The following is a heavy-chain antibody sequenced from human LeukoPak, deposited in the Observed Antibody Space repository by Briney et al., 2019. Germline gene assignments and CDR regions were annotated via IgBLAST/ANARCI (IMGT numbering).Heavy chain of an antibody. Sequence: PSEPLSLTCAVSGYSISSTYFWGWIRHPPRKGLQWIGNIYLSGSTYYNPSLKSRVTISVDTSKNQFSLKLSSVTAADTAVYYCARGRTTGDYWGQGTLVTVSS. CDR3: ARGRTTGDY. J-gene: IGHJ4*02. CDR1: GYSISSTYF. V-gene: IGHV4-38-2*01. CDR2: IYLSGST. D-gene: IGHD1-1*01.